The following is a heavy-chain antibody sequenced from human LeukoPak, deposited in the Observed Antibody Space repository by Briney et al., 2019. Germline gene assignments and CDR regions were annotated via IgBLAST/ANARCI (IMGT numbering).Heavy chain of an antibody. D-gene: IGHD2/OR15-2a*01. CDR3: SRALRLSGDAFDI. J-gene: IGHJ3*02. CDR1: GFNFGYFP. CDR2: IRNKDYGETT. V-gene: IGHV3-49*03. Sequence: GGSPRLSCTGSGFNFGYFPMSWFRQAPGKGLEWVAFIRNKDYGETTEYAASVKGRFSISRDDSESIAYLQMSSLKAEDTAVYYCSRALRLSGDAFDIWGQGTMVTVSS.